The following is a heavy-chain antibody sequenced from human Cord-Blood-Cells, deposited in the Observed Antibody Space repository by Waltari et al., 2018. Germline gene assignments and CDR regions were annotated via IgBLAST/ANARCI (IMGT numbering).Heavy chain of an antibody. D-gene: IGHD4-17*01. Sequence: QLQLQESGSGLVQPSQTLSLTCAVSGGSLSSGGYSWSWIRQPPGKGLAWIGYIYHSGSTYYNPSLKSRVTISVDRSKNQFSLKLSSVTAADTAVYYCARALTVTRGSPWFDPWGQGTLVTVSS. CDR2: IYHSGST. J-gene: IGHJ5*02. CDR3: ARALTVTRGSPWFDP. CDR1: GGSLSSGGYS. V-gene: IGHV4-30-2*01.